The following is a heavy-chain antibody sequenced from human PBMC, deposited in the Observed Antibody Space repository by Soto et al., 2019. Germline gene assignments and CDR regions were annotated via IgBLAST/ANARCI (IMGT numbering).Heavy chain of an antibody. J-gene: IGHJ6*02. CDR1: ECSYAADW. D-gene: IGHD6-6*01. V-gene: IGHV5-51*01. Sequence: PVVPMRNRYNGAECSYAADWSGWVSKRPGRGLEWMGIINPADSETNYGPSFQGQVTISADRSTSTAFLQWSSLKASDTAMYYCVRRAEGRPGDGYYYVALDVWGQGITVT. CDR2: INPADSET. CDR3: VRRAEGRPGDGYYYVALDV.